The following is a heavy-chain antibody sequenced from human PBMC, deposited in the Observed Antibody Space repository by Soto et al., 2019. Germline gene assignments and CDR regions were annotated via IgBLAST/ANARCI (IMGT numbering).Heavy chain of an antibody. CDR3: ARAGLPGYDFQNYYFDY. J-gene: IGHJ4*02. Sequence: GGSLRLSCAASGFTFSSYDMHWVRQATGKGLEWVSAIGTAGDTYYPGSVKGRFTISRENAKNSLYLQMNSLRAGDTAVYYCARAGLPGYDFQNYYFDYWGQGTLVTVSS. V-gene: IGHV3-13*01. CDR1: GFTFSSYD. CDR2: IGTAGDT. D-gene: IGHD3-3*01.